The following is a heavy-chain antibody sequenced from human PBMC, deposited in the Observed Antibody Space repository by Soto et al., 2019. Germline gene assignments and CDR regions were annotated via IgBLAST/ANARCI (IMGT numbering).Heavy chain of an antibody. J-gene: IGHJ4*02. CDR2: INHSGST. CDR3: ARDFSGYGSIDY. CDR1: GGSFSGYY. D-gene: IGHD2-2*01. Sequence: PSETLSLTCAVYGGSFSGYYWSWIRQPPGKGLEWIGEINHSGSTNYNPSLKSRVTISVDTSKNQFSLKLSSVTAADTAVYYCARDFSGYGSIDYWGLGTLVTVSS. V-gene: IGHV4-34*01.